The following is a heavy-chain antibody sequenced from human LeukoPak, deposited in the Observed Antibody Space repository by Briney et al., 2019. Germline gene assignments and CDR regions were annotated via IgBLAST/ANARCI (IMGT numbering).Heavy chain of an antibody. CDR1: GFTFSSSG. V-gene: IGHV3-53*01. Sequence: GGSLRLSCAASGFTFSSSGMNWVRQAPGKGLEWVSVIYSSGSTYYADSVKGRFTISRDNSKSTLYLQMNSLRAEDTAVYYCARDLYGVSHDYWGQGTLVTVSS. J-gene: IGHJ4*02. D-gene: IGHD4-17*01. CDR2: IYSSGST. CDR3: ARDLYGVSHDY.